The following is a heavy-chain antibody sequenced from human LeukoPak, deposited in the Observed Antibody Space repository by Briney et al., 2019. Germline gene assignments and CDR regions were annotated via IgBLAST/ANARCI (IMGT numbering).Heavy chain of an antibody. D-gene: IGHD2-15*01. CDR3: VGCSGGSCSDFDY. V-gene: IGHV3-7*01. CDR1: GFTFSSYA. J-gene: IGHJ4*02. CDR2: IKQDGSET. Sequence: GGSLRLSCAASGFTFSSYAMSWVRQAPGKGLEWVANIKQDGSETYYLDSVRGRFTISRDNAKNSMYLQMNSLRAEDTALYYCVGCSGGSCSDFDYWGRGTLVTVSS.